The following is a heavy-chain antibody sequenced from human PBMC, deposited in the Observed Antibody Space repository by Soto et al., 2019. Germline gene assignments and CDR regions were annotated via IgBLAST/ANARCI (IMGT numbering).Heavy chain of an antibody. V-gene: IGHV4-39*01. CDR3: ARHDWSRFYGRDG. Sequence: TLSLTCADSGHSLSRSSYYWGWFRPSPGKGLEWVGSLHSSVTTYYNPSLKSRVTTFVDTSKNQFSLRAYSVTAADTAVYYCARHDWSRFYGRDGWGQGTTVTVS. D-gene: IGHD2-2*01. J-gene: IGHJ6*02. CDR2: LHSSVTT. CDR1: GHSLSRSSYY.